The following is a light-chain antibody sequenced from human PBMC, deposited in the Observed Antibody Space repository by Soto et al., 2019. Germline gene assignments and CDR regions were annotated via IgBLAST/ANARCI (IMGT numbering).Light chain of an antibody. V-gene: IGKV3D-15*01. Sequence: EIVMTQSPATLSVSPGERATLSCRASQSVSSNLAWYQQKPGQAPRLLIYGASIRATGIPARFSGSGSGTEFTLTISSLQSEDFAVYYCLQYNNWPTTFGQGTKVEIK. J-gene: IGKJ1*01. CDR3: LQYNNWPTT. CDR1: QSVSSN. CDR2: GAS.